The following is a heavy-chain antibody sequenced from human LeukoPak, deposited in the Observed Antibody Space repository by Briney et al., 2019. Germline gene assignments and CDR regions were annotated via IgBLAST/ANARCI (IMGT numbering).Heavy chain of an antibody. J-gene: IGHJ4*02. CDR1: GFTFDDYA. CDR2: INWNSGVI. V-gene: IGHV3-9*03. CDR3: TNAGLHGFDY. Sequence: HPGGSLRLSCAASGFTFDDYAMHWVRQAPGKGLEWVSGINWNSGVIGYADSVKGRFTISRDNAKNSLYLQMNSLRPEDMAFYYCTNAGLHGFDYWGQGTLVTVSS.